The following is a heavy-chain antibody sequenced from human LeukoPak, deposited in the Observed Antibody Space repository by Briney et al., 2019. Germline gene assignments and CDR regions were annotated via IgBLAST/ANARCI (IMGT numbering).Heavy chain of an antibody. CDR2: INPSGGST. CDR1: GYTFTSYY. J-gene: IGHJ6*03. CDR3: ARDLGQWLVRTDHYYYYMDV. Sequence: ASVKVSCKASGYTFTSYYMHWVRQAPGQGLEWMGIINPSGGSTSYAQKFQGRVTMTRDTSTSTVYMELSSLRSEDTAVYYCARDLGQWLVRTDHYYYYMDVWGKGTTVTVSS. V-gene: IGHV1-46*01. D-gene: IGHD6-19*01.